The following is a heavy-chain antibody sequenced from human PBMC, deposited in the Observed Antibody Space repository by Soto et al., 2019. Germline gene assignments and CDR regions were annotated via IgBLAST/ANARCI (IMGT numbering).Heavy chain of an antibody. CDR1: GYTFINKD. D-gene: IGHD3-10*01. V-gene: IGHV1-8*01. J-gene: IGHJ5*02. CDR3: ARVDFWTSYDNRASWFDP. CDR2: MDIKNDYT. Sequence: QVQLVQSGATVKSPGASVKVSCKASGYTFINKDITWVRQAAGQGLEWMGWMDIKNDYTVYAQKFKGRVTMTRDTSIDSAYMELSGLRPEDTAVYYCARVDFWTSYDNRASWFDPWGQGTLVTVSA.